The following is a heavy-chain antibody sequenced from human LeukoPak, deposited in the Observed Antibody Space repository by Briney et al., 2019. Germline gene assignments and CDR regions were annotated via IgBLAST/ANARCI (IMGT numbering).Heavy chain of an antibody. CDR1: TDSTTSNW. V-gene: IGHV4-4*02. J-gene: IGHJ4*02. CDR3: AREIVGAPTPGAY. D-gene: IGHD1-26*01. CDR2: VHKSGST. Sequence: PSETLSLTCGVNTDSTTSNWWSWVRQPPGKGLEWIGEVHKSGSTNYYPSLQSRVTISIDKSKNQIALGLTSVTAADTAVYYCAREIVGAPTPGAYWGQGALVTVSS.